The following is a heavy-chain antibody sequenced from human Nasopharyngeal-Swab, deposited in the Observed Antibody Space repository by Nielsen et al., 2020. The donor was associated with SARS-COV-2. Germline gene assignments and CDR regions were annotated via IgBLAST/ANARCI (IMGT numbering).Heavy chain of an antibody. V-gene: IGHV3-74*01. CDR3: ARKDYYDTVDYYVRAFDP. J-gene: IGHJ5*02. CDR2: IGPDGRET. CDR1: GFTFSRSW. D-gene: IGHD3-22*01. Sequence: GESLKISCAASGFTFSRSWMHWVRQAPGKGLVGVSRIGPDGRETSFADSVKGRFTISRDNAKNTLYLQMNSLRAEDTAVFYCARKDYYDTVDYYVRAFDPWGQGTLVTVSS.